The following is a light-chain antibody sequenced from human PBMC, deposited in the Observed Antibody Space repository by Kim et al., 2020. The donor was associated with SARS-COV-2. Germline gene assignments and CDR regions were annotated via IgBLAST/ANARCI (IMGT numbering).Light chain of an antibody. CDR1: QSVTTY. CDR2: DAS. V-gene: IGKV3-11*01. CDR3: QQRSNWPPALT. Sequence: PGERPTLSGRASQSVTTYLAWYQQSPGQAPRLLIYDASNRTTGIPDRFSGSGSGTDFTLTVSSLESEDFAVYYCQQRSNWPPALTFGGGTKVDIK. J-gene: IGKJ4*01.